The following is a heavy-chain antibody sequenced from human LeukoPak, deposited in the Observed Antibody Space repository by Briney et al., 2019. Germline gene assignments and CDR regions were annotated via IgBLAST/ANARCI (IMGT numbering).Heavy chain of an antibody. V-gene: IGHV3-30*02. J-gene: IGHJ5*02. Sequence: PGGSLRLSCAASGFTFSSYGMHWVRQAPGKGLEWVAFIRYDGSNKYYADSVKGRFTISRDNSKNTLYLQMNSLRAEDTAVYYCARGTWTGYNGWFDPWGEGTLVTVSS. CDR2: IRYDGSNK. D-gene: IGHD5-24*01. CDR1: GFTFSSYG. CDR3: ARGTWTGYNGWFDP.